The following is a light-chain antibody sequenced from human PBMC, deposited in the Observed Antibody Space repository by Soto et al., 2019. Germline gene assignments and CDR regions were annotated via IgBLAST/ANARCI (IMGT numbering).Light chain of an antibody. J-gene: IGLJ1*01. CDR3: CAYAGSRTYV. CDR1: SNDVGGYKV. Sequence: QSALTQPASVSGSPGQSITISCTGTSNDVGGYKVVSWYQQHPGKAPKLMIYEGSRRPSGVSIRFSGSKSGNTASLTISGLQAEDEADYYCCAYAGSRTYVFGTGTKLTVL. CDR2: EGS. V-gene: IGLV2-23*01.